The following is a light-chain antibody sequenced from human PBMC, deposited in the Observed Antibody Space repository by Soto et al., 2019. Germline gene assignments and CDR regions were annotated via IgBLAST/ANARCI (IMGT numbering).Light chain of an antibody. CDR1: QSVGSN. J-gene: IGKJ2*01. Sequence: EIGMTQSPATLSVAPGERATLSCRASQSVGSNLAWYQQKPGQAPRLLIYEASTRATGIPARFSGSGSATEFTLTISSLQSEDFAVYYCQQYNNWPPMYTFGQGTKLEIK. CDR2: EAS. CDR3: QQYNNWPPMYT. V-gene: IGKV3-15*01.